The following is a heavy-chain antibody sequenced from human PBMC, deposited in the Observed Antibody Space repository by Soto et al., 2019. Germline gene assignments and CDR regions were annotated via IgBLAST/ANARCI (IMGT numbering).Heavy chain of an antibody. CDR1: GYTFTSYY. J-gene: IGHJ5*01. Sequence: ASVKVSCKASGYTFTSYYMHWVRQAPGQGLEWMRIINPSGGSTSYAQKFQGRVTMTRDTSTSTVYMELSSLRSEDTAVYYCASDFCVGTRQRFDFWGRRTLDIVSS. CDR3: ASDFCVGTRQRFDF. CDR2: INPSGGST. D-gene: IGHD1-1*01. V-gene: IGHV1-46*03.